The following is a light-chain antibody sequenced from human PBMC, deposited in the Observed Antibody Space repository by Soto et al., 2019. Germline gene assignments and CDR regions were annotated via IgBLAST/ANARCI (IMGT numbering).Light chain of an antibody. J-gene: IGLJ1*01. CDR1: SSDVGSYNL. CDR2: EGS. CDR3: RSYAGSRTLYV. V-gene: IGLV2-23*01. Sequence: QSALTQPASVSGSPGQSITISCTGTSSDVGSYNLVSWYQQHPGKAPKLMIYEGSKRPSGVSNRFSGSKSGNTASLTISGLHADEEAHYPCRSYAGSRTLYVFGTGTKVTV.